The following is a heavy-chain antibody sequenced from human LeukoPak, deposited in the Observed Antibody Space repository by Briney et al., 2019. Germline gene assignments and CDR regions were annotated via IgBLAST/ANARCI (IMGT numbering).Heavy chain of an antibody. Sequence: PGRSLRLSCAASGFTFSSYGMHWVRQAPGKGLEWVAVISYDGSNKYYADSVKGRFTISRDNSKNMLYLQMNSLRAEDTAVYYCARQTYYDYWSGDSLYYYYYGMDVWGQGTTVTVSS. CDR3: ARQTYYDYWSGDSLYYYYYGMDV. CDR2: ISYDGSNK. V-gene: IGHV3-30*03. J-gene: IGHJ6*02. D-gene: IGHD3-3*01. CDR1: GFTFSSYG.